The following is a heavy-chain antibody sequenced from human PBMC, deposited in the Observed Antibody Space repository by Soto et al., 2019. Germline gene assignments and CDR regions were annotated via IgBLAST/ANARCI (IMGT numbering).Heavy chain of an antibody. D-gene: IGHD3-10*01. V-gene: IGHV3-30-3*01. Sequence: GGSLRLSCAASGFTFSSYAMHWVRQAPGKGLEWVAVISYDGSNKYYADSVKGRFTISRDNSKNTLYLQMNSLRAEDTAVYYCARGSRGPYYYYGMDVWGKGTTVTVSS. CDR3: ARGSRGPYYYYGMDV. J-gene: IGHJ6*04. CDR2: ISYDGSNK. CDR1: GFTFSSYA.